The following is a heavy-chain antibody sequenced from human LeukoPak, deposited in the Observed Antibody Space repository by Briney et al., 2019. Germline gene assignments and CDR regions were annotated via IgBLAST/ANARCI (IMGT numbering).Heavy chain of an antibody. V-gene: IGHV4-59*12. Sequence: SETLSLTCTVSGGSISSYYWSWIRQPPGKGLEWIGYIYYSGSTNYNPSLKSRVTISVDTSKNQFSLKLTSVTAADTAVYYCARPGDCSSTTCSLYFQLWGQGTLVTVSS. CDR3: ARPGDCSSTTCSLYFQL. J-gene: IGHJ1*01. CDR1: GGSISSYY. D-gene: IGHD2-2*01. CDR2: IYYSGST.